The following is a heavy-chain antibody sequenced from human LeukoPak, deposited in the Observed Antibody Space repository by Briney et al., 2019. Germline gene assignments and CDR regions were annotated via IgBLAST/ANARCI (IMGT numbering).Heavy chain of an antibody. CDR3: ARDQLGDTEQVYYYYGMDV. V-gene: IGHV3-30-3*01. CDR2: ISYDGSNK. Sequence: PGGSLRLSCAASGFTFSSYWMSWVRQAPGKGLEWVAVISYDGSNKYYADSVKGRFTISRDNSKNTLYLQMNSLRAEDTAVYYCARDQLGDTEQVYYYYGMDVWGQGTTVTVSS. CDR1: GFTFSSYW. D-gene: IGHD3-16*01. J-gene: IGHJ6*02.